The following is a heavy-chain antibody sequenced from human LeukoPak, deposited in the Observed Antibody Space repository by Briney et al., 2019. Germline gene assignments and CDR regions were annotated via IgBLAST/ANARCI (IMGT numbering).Heavy chain of an antibody. V-gene: IGHV4-59*08. CDR1: GGSISSYY. CDR3: ARQGDYDYVWGSYRSDYFDY. CDR2: IYYSGST. D-gene: IGHD3-16*02. Sequence: PSETLSLTCTVSGGSISSYYWSWIRQPPGKGLEWIGYIYYSGSTNYNPSLKSRATISLDTSKNQFSLNLSSVTAADTAVYYCARQGDYDYVWGSYRSDYFDYWGQGTLVTVSS. J-gene: IGHJ4*02.